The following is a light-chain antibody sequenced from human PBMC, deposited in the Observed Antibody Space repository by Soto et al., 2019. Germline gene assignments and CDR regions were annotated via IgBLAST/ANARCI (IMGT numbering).Light chain of an antibody. CDR3: QQYGSSQS. V-gene: IGKV3-20*01. CDR2: GAS. Sequence: EIVLTQSPGTLSLSPGERATLSCRASQSVSSSYLAWYQQKPGQAPRLLIYGASSRATGIPDRFSGSGSGTDFTLIISRLEPEDYAVYYCQQYGSSQSVGQGTKVEIK. J-gene: IGKJ1*01. CDR1: QSVSSSY.